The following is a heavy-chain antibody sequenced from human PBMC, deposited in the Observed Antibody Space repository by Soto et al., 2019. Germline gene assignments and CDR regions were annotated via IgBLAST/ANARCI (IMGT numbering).Heavy chain of an antibody. CDR3: AKELVGALYYGMDV. CDR2: LSGSSIST. CDR1: GFTFSDYA. Sequence: EVQLLESGGGLVQPGGSLRLSCAASGFTFSDYAMTWVRQAPGKGLEWVSTLSGSSISTYDADFVKGRFTISRNNSKNMLYLQMNSLRAKDTAIYYCAKELVGALYYGMDVWGQGTTVTGSS. V-gene: IGHV3-23*01. D-gene: IGHD6-13*01. J-gene: IGHJ6*02.